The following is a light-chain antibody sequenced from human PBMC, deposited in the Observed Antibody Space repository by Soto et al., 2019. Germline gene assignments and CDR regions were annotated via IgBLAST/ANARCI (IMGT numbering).Light chain of an antibody. CDR1: QNVSSN. J-gene: IGKJ1*01. V-gene: IGKV3-15*01. Sequence: EIVLTQSPGTLSVYPGERATLSCRASQNVSSNLAWYQQRPGQAPRLLIHGASTRATATPGRFSGSGSGTEFTLTISSLQSEDSAVYYCHQHNGWPQTFGQGTKVDIK. CDR2: GAS. CDR3: HQHNGWPQT.